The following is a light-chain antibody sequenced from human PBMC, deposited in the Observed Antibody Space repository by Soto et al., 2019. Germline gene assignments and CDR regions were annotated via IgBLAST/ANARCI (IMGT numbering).Light chain of an antibody. J-gene: IGLJ3*02. Sequence: QSALTQPPSVSGSPGQRVTISCTGSSSNIGACYDVHWYQQLPGTAPKLLIYGNSNRPSGVPDRFSGSKSGTSASLAITGLQDEDDAAYYCQSSDRSLSGWVFGGGTKLTVL. V-gene: IGLV1-40*01. CDR2: GNS. CDR1: SSNIGACYD. CDR3: QSSDRSLSGWV.